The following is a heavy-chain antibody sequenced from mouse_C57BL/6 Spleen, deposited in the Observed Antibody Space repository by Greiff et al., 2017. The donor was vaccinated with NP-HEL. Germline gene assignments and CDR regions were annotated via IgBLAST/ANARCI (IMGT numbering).Heavy chain of an antibody. V-gene: IGHV2-9-1*01. CDR3: ARRRYDYDGGYAMDY. CDR2: IWTGGGT. CDR1: GFSLTSYA. Sequence: VKLMESGPGLVAPSQSLSITCTVSGFSLTSYAISWVRQPPGKGLEWLGVIWTGGGTNYNSALKSRLSISKDNSKSQVFLKMNSLQTDDTARYYCARRRYDYDGGYAMDYWGQGTSVTVSS. D-gene: IGHD2-4*01. J-gene: IGHJ4*01.